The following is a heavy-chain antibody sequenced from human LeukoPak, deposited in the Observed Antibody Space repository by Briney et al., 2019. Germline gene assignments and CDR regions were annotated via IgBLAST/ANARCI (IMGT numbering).Heavy chain of an antibody. CDR3: ARDYGDYVGGNWFDP. V-gene: IGHV3-11*06. J-gene: IGHJ5*02. Sequence: GGSLRLSGAASGFTFSDYYMSWIRKAPGKGLEWVSYSSSSSSYTNYARSVKGRFTISRDNAKNSLYLQMNSLRAEDTAVYYCARDYGDYVGGNWFDPWGQGTLVTVSS. D-gene: IGHD4-17*01. CDR2: SSSSSSYT. CDR1: GFTFSDYY.